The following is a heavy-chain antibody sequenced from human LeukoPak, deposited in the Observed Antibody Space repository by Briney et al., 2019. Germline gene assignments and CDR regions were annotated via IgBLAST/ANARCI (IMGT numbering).Heavy chain of an antibody. CDR3: ARDLVAAPG. Sequence: PGGSLRLSCAVSGFTFSSYALHWVRQAPGRGLEWVAVISNDGSNKYYADSVKGRFTISRDNSKNTLYLQMNSLRPEDTAVYYCARDLVAAPGWGQGTLVTVSS. CDR1: GFTFSSYA. D-gene: IGHD1-26*01. CDR2: ISNDGSNK. V-gene: IGHV3-30-3*01. J-gene: IGHJ4*02.